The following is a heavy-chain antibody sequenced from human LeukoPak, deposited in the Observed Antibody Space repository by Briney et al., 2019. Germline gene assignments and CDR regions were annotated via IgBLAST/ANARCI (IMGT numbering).Heavy chain of an antibody. CDR2: IWYDGSNK. J-gene: IGHJ4*02. Sequence: PGGSLRLSCAASGFTFKNYGMHWVRQAPGKGLEWVAVIWYDGSNKYYADSVKGRFTISRDNSKNTLYLQMNSLRAEDTAVYYCARDGEFGDYGHELDYWGQGTLVTVSS. V-gene: IGHV3-33*08. D-gene: IGHD3-10*01. CDR3: ARDGEFGDYGHELDY. CDR1: GFTFKNYG.